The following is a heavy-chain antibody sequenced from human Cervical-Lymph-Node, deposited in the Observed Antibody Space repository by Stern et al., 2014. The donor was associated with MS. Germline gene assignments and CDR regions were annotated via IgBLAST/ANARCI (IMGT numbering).Heavy chain of an antibody. CDR3: ARRSRDSSGYYYHYYYGMDV. Sequence: VQLVESGAEVKKPGASVKVSCKASGYTFTSYGISWVRQAPGQGLEWMGWISAYNGNTNYAQKLQGRVTMTTDTSTSTAYMELRSLRSDGTAVYYCARRSRDSSGYYYHYYYGMDVWGQGTTVTVSS. J-gene: IGHJ6*02. D-gene: IGHD3-22*01. V-gene: IGHV1-18*01. CDR1: GYTFTSYG. CDR2: ISAYNGNT.